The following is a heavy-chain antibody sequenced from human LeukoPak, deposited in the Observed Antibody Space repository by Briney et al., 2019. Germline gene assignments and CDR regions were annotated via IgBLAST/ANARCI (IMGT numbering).Heavy chain of an antibody. Sequence: GASVKVSCRASGYTFTGHYIYWVRQAPGQGLEWMGWINPNSGGTNYAQKFQGRVTMTRDTSISTAYMELSRLRSDDTAVYYCAREGCTNGVCYFGMDYWGQGTLVTVSS. CDR1: GYTFTGHY. CDR2: INPNSGGT. D-gene: IGHD2-8*01. V-gene: IGHV1-2*02. J-gene: IGHJ4*02. CDR3: AREGCTNGVCYFGMDY.